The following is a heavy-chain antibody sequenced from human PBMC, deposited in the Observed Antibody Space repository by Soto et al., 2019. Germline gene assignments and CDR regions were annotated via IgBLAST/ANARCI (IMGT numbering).Heavy chain of an antibody. CDR1: GVSFSGYY. CDR2: INHSGST. J-gene: IGHJ3*02. D-gene: IGHD2-15*01. CDR3: ARDRRRYCSGGSCYSAPI. V-gene: IGHV4-34*01. Sequence: PSETLSLTCAVYGVSFSGYYWSWIRQPPGKGLEWIGEINHSGSTNYNPSLKSRVTISVDTSKNQFSLKLSSVTAADTAVYYCARDRRRYCSGGSCYSAPIWGQGTMVTVSS.